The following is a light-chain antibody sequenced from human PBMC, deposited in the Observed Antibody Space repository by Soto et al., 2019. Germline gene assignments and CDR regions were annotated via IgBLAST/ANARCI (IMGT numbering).Light chain of an antibody. J-gene: IGKJ3*01. Sequence: EIVRTQSPATLSVSPGERVTLSCRASQSVSRSFAWYQQKPGQAPRLLIYGASTRATGIPARFSGSGSGTEFTLTISSLQSEDFAVDYLQQYNTWPPFTFGPGNKVDIK. V-gene: IGKV3-15*01. CDR1: QSVSRS. CDR2: GAS. CDR3: QQYNTWPPFT.